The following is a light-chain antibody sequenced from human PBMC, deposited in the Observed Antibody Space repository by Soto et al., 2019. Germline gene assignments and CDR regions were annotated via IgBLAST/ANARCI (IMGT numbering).Light chain of an antibody. V-gene: IGKV4-1*01. CDR3: QQYYGASYT. J-gene: IGKJ2*01. CDR1: QSLLYSANNKNF. CDR2: WAS. Sequence: DIVMTQSPDSLAVSLGERATINCKSSQSLLYSANNKNFLAWYQLKPGQPPKLLIYWASTRKSGVPDRFSGSGSGTDFTLTISSLQDEDVAVYYCQQYYGASYTFGQGNKLEIK.